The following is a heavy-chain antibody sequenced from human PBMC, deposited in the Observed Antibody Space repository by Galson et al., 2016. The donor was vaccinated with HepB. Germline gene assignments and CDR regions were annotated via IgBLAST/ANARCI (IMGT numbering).Heavy chain of an antibody. D-gene: IGHD4/OR15-4a*01. V-gene: IGHV4-4*07. Sequence: ETLSLTCTVSGDSISSYFWSWIRQPAGKGLEWIGRIHTAGSTNYSPSLKSRVTIEVDTSKKQFSLRVSSVTAADTAVYYCARTPLITGLEHFDFWGPGTLVTVSS. CDR2: IHTAGST. J-gene: IGHJ4*02. CDR1: GDSISSYF. CDR3: ARTPLITGLEHFDF.